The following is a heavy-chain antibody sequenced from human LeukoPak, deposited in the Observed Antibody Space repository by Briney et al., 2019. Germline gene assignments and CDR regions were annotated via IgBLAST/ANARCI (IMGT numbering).Heavy chain of an antibody. CDR3: AGGGEAARSLAY. D-gene: IGHD6-6*01. Sequence: GSLILSCAASGVTSNYMTWVRPAPGKGLEWVSVIYNGGTTYYAYSVKGRVTISRDNSKSTLFVYLQMNSLRTDDTALYYCAGGGEAARSLAYWGQGALVTVSS. J-gene: IGHJ4*02. CDR1: GVTSNY. CDR2: IYNGGTT. V-gene: IGHV3-66*02.